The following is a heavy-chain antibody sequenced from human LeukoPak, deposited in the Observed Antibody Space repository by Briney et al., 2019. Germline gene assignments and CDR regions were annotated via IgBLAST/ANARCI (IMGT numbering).Heavy chain of an antibody. V-gene: IGHV3-48*01. CDR3: ARVLHKRNYDSSTYYGY. J-gene: IGHJ4*02. D-gene: IGHD3-22*01. Sequence: AGGSLRLSCAASGFTFSSYEMNWVRQAPGKGLEWVSYISSSSSTIYYADSVKGRFTISRDNAKNSLYLQMNSLRAEDTVVYYCARVLHKRNYDSSTYYGYWGQGTLVTVSS. CDR1: GFTFSSYE. CDR2: ISSSSSTI.